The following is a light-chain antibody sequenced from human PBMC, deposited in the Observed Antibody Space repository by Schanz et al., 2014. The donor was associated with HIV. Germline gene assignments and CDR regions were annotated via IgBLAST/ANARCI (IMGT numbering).Light chain of an antibody. CDR2: NTN. CDR1: SSNIGANT. Sequence: QSVLNQAPSLSETPGQRVSISCSGSSSNIGANTVNWYQHLPKTAPKLLIFNTNQRPSGVPGRFSGSKSGTSASLAISGLQSEDEADYYCAAWDDSLNGQIFGGGTKLTVL. V-gene: IGLV1-44*01. CDR3: AAWDDSLNGQI. J-gene: IGLJ2*01.